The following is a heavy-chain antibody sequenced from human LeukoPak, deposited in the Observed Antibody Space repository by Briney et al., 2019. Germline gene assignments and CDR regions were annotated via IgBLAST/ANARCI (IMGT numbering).Heavy chain of an antibody. D-gene: IGHD3-3*01. V-gene: IGHV1-18*01. Sequence: ASVKVSCKASGYTFTSYGISWVRQAPGQGLEWMGWISAYNGNTNYAQKLQGRVTMTTDTSTSTAYMELRSLRSDDTAGYYCARARTIRYYYGMDVWGQGTTVTVSS. CDR1: GYTFTSYG. CDR2: ISAYNGNT. J-gene: IGHJ6*02. CDR3: ARARTIRYYYGMDV.